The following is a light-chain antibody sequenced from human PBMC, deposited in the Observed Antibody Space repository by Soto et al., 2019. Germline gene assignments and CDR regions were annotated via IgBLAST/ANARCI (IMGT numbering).Light chain of an antibody. CDR2: KAS. Sequence: GDRVSITCRASQGISSALAWHQQKPGKAPKLLIYKASTLESGVPSRFSGSRSGTEFTLTISSLQPDDFPTYYCQQYNTYRAFGQGTKVDIK. J-gene: IGKJ1*01. CDR3: QQYNTYRA. V-gene: IGKV1-13*02. CDR1: QGISSA.